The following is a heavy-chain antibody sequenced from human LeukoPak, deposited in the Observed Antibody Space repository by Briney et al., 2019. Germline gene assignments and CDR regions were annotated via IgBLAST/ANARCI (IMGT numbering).Heavy chain of an antibody. CDR1: GFTFSSSA. V-gene: IGHV3-7*01. CDR3: ARDQGYRYGSTYRSTVFDY. CDR2: IKEDGTEK. Sequence: GGSLRLSCTASGFTFSSSAMSWVRQAPGKGLEWVANIKEDGTEKYYVDSVKGRFTISRDNAKNSLYLQMNSLRADDTAVYYCARDQGYRYGSTYRSTVFDYWGQGTLVTVSS. J-gene: IGHJ4*02. D-gene: IGHD5-18*01.